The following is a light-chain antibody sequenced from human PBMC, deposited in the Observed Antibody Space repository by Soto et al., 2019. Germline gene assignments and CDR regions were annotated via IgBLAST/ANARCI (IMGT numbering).Light chain of an antibody. J-gene: IGKJ1*01. CDR1: QSVSSY. CDR2: DAS. CDR3: QQRSDWPLT. Sequence: TQSPDTLSLSPGERDTLACRASQSVSSYLAWYQQKPGQAPRLLIYDASNRATGIPARFSGSGSETDFTLTISSLEPEDFAVYYCQQRSDWPLTFGQGTKVDI. V-gene: IGKV3-11*01.